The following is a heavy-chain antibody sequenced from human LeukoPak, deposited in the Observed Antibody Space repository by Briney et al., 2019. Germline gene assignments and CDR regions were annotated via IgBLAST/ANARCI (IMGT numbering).Heavy chain of an antibody. J-gene: IGHJ4*02. Sequence: GGSLRLSCAASGFSFSSYGMSWVRQVPGRGLEWVSRVSDSGSDKYYIDSVKGRFTISRDNSKNTLYLQMSSLRAEDSAIYYWAKRVSYSSGSHFDYWGQGTLVTVSS. V-gene: IGHV3-23*01. CDR2: VSDSGSDK. CDR3: AKRVSYSSGSHFDY. CDR1: GFSFSSYG. D-gene: IGHD3-10*01.